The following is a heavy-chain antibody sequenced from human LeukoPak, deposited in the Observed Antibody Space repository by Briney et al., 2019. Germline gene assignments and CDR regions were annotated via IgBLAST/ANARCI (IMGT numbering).Heavy chain of an antibody. J-gene: IGHJ4*02. CDR1: GDSISSTSAA. Sequence: SQTLSLTCAIYGDSISSTSAAWNWIRQSPSGGLEWLGRTYYRSKWYTYYAVSVKSRITINPDTSKNQVSLRLNSVTPEDTAVYYCAREGFSAGALYYFDYWGQGTLVTVSS. CDR3: AREGFSAGALYYFDY. V-gene: IGHV6-1*01. D-gene: IGHD7-27*01. CDR2: TYYRSKWYT.